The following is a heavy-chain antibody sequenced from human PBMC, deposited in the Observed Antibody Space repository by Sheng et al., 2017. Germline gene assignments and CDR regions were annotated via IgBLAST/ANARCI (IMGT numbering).Heavy chain of an antibody. V-gene: IGHV3-33*01. CDR3: ARGGAVTMIVVDAFDI. Sequence: QVQLVESGGGVVQPGRSLRLSCAASGFTFSSYGMHWVRQAPGKGLEWVAVIWYDGSNKYYADSVKGRFTISRDNSKNTLYLQMNSLRAEDTAVYYCARGGAVTMIVVDAFDIWGQGTMVTVSS. D-gene: IGHD3-22*01. J-gene: IGHJ3*02. CDR2: IWYDGSNK. CDR1: GFTFSSYG.